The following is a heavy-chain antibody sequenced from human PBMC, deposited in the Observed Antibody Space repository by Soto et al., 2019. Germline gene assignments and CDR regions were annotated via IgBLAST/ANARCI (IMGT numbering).Heavy chain of an antibody. Sequence: KTSETLSLTCTVSGGSIVTGSYDWGWIRQPPGKGLEWLGHIYYSGNTYYPPSLKSRVTISVDTSKNQFSLRLSSVTAADTAVYYCARLPQEYNYYGMDVWARGPRSPSP. V-gene: IGHV4-39*01. CDR2: IYYSGNT. CDR1: GGSIVTGSYD. J-gene: IGHJ6*02. D-gene: IGHD1-1*01. CDR3: ARLPQEYNYYGMDV.